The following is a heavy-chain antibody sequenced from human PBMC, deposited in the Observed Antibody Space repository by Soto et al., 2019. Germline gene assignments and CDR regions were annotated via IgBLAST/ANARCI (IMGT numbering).Heavy chain of an antibody. CDR2: ISGSSSDI. Sequence: EVQLVESGGGLVQPGGSVRLSCAASGFTFSDSAMNWVRQAPGKGLEWVSYISGSSSDIHYADSVKGRFTISRDNAKDSLFLQMNSLTAEDTAVYYCARTMIRGVRHFDCWGQGTLVTVSS. CDR3: ARTMIRGVRHFDC. J-gene: IGHJ4*02. D-gene: IGHD3-10*01. CDR1: GFTFSDSA. V-gene: IGHV3-48*01.